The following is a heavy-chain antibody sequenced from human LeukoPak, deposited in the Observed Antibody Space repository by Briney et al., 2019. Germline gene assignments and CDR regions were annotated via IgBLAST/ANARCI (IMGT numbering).Heavy chain of an antibody. CDR3: AGRVGYGSGRDYYYMDV. CDR1: GYSISSGYY. Sequence: SETLSLTCTVSGYSISSGYYWGWIRPPPGKGQEWIGSIYHSGSTYYNPSLKSRVTISVDTSKNQFSLKLSSVTAADTAVYYCAGRVGYGSGRDYYYMDVWGKGTTVTVSS. CDR2: IYHSGST. V-gene: IGHV4-38-2*02. J-gene: IGHJ6*03. D-gene: IGHD3-10*01.